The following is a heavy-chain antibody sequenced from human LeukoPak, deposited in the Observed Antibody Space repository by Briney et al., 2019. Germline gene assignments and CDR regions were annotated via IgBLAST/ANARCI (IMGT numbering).Heavy chain of an antibody. CDR3: ARDRSIGYREAGTFDY. CDR1: GYTFTSYA. V-gene: IGHV1-3*03. D-gene: IGHD6-13*01. J-gene: IGHJ4*02. Sequence: ASVKVSCKASGYTFTSYAMNWVRQAPGQRLEWMGWINAGNGNTKYSQEFQGRVTITRDTSASTAYMELSSLRSEDMAVYYCARDRSIGYREAGTFDYWGQGTLVTVSS. CDR2: INAGNGNT.